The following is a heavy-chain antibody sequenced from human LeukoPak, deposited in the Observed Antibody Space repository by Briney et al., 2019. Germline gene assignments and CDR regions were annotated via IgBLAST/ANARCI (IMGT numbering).Heavy chain of an antibody. D-gene: IGHD5-24*01. J-gene: IGHJ4*02. V-gene: IGHV4-39*07. CDR2: IYYSGST. CDR1: GFTFSSYA. Sequence: GSLRLSCAASGFTFSSYAISWVRQAPGKGLEWIGSIYYSGSTYYNPSLKSRVTISVDTSENQFSLKLSSVTAADTAVYYCARGDGYLSPYFDYWGQGTLVTVSS. CDR3: ARGDGYLSPYFDY.